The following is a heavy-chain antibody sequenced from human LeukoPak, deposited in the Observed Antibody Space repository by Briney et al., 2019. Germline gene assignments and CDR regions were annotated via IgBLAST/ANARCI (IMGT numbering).Heavy chain of an antibody. CDR1: GFTFISYW. D-gene: IGHD6-19*01. CDR2: IKQDGSER. V-gene: IGHV3-7*01. J-gene: IGHJ4*02. Sequence: PGGSLRLSCAASGFTFISYWMGWVRQAPGKGLEWVANIKQDGSERYYVDSVKGRFTISRDNAKHSLYLQMNSLRVEDTGVYYCAGSGWQVYFEYWGQGTLVTVSS. CDR3: AGSGWQVYFEY.